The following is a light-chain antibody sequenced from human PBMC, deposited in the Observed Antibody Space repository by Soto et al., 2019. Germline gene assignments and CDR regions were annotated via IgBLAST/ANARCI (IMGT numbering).Light chain of an antibody. CDR2: DAS. Sequence: ETMMTQSPATLSLSPWERATLSCRASQSVSNYLAWYQQKPGQAPRLLIYDASNRATGIPGRFSGSGSGTDFTLTISSLEPEDSAVYYCQQRSNWPPITFGQGTRLEIK. CDR1: QSVSNY. J-gene: IGKJ5*01. CDR3: QQRSNWPPIT. V-gene: IGKV3-11*01.